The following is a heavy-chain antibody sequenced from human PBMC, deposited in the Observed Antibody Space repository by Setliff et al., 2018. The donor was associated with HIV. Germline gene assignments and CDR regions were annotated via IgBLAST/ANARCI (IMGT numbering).Heavy chain of an antibody. CDR2: ISSSSNK. CDR3: ARAVHSGWYYFDY. Sequence: GGSLRLSCAASGFTFSSYSMNWVRQAPGKGLEWVSYISSSSNKYYADSVKGRFTISRDNAKNSLYLQMNSLRAEDTAVYYCARAVHSGWYYFDYWGQGTLVTVSS. CDR1: GFTFSSYS. J-gene: IGHJ4*02. V-gene: IGHV3-21*05. D-gene: IGHD6-19*01.